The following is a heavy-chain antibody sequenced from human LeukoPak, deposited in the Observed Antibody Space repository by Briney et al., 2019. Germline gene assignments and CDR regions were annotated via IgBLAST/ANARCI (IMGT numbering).Heavy chain of an antibody. CDR2: IDSSSSTI. Sequence: GGSLRLSCAASGFTFRTYGMHWVRQAPGKGLEWVSYIDSSSSTIYYADSVKGRFTISRDNAKNSLYLQMNSLRAEDTAVYYCATPFDYWGQGTLVTVSS. V-gene: IGHV3-48*01. J-gene: IGHJ4*02. CDR1: GFTFRTYG. CDR3: ATPFDY.